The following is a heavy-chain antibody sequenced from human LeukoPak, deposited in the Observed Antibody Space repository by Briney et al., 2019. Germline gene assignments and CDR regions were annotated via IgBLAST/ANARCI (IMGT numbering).Heavy chain of an antibody. V-gene: IGHV3-23*01. J-gene: IGHJ4*02. CDR1: GLAFRDYA. CDR3: ATDYYDRTGEYTVDY. D-gene: IGHD3-22*01. CDR2: VSGSGATT. Sequence: GGSLRLSCAASGLAFRDYAMSWVRQAPGKGLEWVSVVSGSGATTHYTDSVKGRFTISRDNYKNTVSLQMISLRAEGTAVYYCATDYYDRTGEYTVDYWGQGIQVTVSS.